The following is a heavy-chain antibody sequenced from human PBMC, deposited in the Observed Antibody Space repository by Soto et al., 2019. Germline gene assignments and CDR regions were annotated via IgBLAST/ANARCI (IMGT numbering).Heavy chain of an antibody. D-gene: IGHD5-12*01. CDR3: ARVVWGYSGYDYYFDY. V-gene: IGHV3-13*01. CDR2: IGSAGDT. J-gene: IGHJ4*01. CDR1: GFTFSTYD. Sequence: EVQLVEFGGGLVQPGGSLRLSCAASGFTFSTYDMHWVRQATGKGLEWVSAIGSAGDTSYPASVKGRFAISRENAKNSLYLQLNSLRAGDTAVYYCARVVWGYSGYDYYFDYWGHVPLVTVSS.